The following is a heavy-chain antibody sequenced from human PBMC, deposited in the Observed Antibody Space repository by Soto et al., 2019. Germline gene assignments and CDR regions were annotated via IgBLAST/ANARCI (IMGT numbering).Heavy chain of an antibody. Sequence: GESLKISCKGSGYSFTSYWISWVRQMPGKGLEWMGRIDPSDSYTNYSPSFQGHVTISADKSISTAYLQWSSLKASDTAMYYCARFTSGDYQSHYYYGMDVWGQGTTVTVSS. V-gene: IGHV5-10-1*01. J-gene: IGHJ6*02. D-gene: IGHD4-17*01. CDR2: IDPSDSYT. CDR3: ARFTSGDYQSHYYYGMDV. CDR1: GYSFTSYW.